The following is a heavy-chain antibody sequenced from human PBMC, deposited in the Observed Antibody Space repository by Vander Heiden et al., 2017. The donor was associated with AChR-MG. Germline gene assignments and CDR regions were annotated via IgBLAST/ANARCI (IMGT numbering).Heavy chain of an antibody. J-gene: IGHJ6*02. CDR2: ISGSGGST. D-gene: IGHD4-4*01. Sequence: VQLLESGGGLVQPGGSLRLSCAASGFTFSSYAMSWVRQAPGKGLEWVSAISGSGGSTYYADSVKGRFTISRDNSKNTLYLQMNSLRAEDTAVYYCATTYYSNYAPPYYYYGMDVWGQGTTVTVSS. V-gene: IGHV3-23*01. CDR1: GFTFSSYA. CDR3: ATTYYSNYAPPYYYYGMDV.